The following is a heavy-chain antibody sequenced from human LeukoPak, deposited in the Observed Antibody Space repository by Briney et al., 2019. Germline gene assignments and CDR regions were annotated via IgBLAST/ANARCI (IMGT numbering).Heavy chain of an antibody. Sequence: ASVKVSCKASGYTFTSYAMNWVRQAPGQRLEWMGWINAANGNTKYSQEFQGRVTITRDTSASTAYMELSSLSSEDMAVYYCASGYCGGDCYSPILDYWGQGTLVTVSS. CDR2: INAANGNT. CDR3: ASGYCGGDCYSPILDY. V-gene: IGHV1-3*03. D-gene: IGHD2-21*02. CDR1: GYTFTSYA. J-gene: IGHJ4*02.